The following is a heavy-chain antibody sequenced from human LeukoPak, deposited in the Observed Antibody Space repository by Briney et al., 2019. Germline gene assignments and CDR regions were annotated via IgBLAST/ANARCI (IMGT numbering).Heavy chain of an antibody. CDR3: ARSPSSYCSGGSCYSEPFDY. J-gene: IGHJ4*02. Sequence: KTSETLSLTCAVYGGSFSGYYWSWTRQPPGKGLEWIGEINHSGSTNYNPSLKSRVTISVDTSKNQFSLKLSSVTAADTAVYYCARSPSSYCSGGSCYSEPFDYWGQGTLVTVSS. V-gene: IGHV4-34*01. CDR1: GGSFSGYY. D-gene: IGHD2-15*01. CDR2: INHSGST.